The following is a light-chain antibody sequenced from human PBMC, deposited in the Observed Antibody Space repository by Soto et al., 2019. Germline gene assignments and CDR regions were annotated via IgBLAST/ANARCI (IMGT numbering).Light chain of an antibody. Sequence: EIVLTQSPGTLSLSPGKGGTFSGGASQTVSGSYVAWYQQKPGQAPRLLIYAASSRATGIPDRFSGSGSGTDFTLTIDGLEPEDFVVYYCQQYGYSPITFGQGTRLEIK. CDR2: AAS. CDR3: QQYGYSPIT. CDR1: QTVSGSY. J-gene: IGKJ5*01. V-gene: IGKV3-20*01.